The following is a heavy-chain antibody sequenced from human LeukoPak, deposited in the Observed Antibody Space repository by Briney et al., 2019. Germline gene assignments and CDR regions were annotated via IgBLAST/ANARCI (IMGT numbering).Heavy chain of an antibody. CDR3: ARETSGYDILTGYYNYYYMDV. Sequence: SETLSLTCAVYGGSFSGYYWSWICQPPGKGLEWIGRIYTSGSTNYNPSLKSRVTMSVDTSKNQFSLKLSSVTAADTAVYYCARETSGYDILTGYYNYYYMDVWGKGTTVTISS. CDR2: IYTSGST. CDR1: GGSFSGYY. J-gene: IGHJ6*03. V-gene: IGHV4-4*07. D-gene: IGHD3-9*01.